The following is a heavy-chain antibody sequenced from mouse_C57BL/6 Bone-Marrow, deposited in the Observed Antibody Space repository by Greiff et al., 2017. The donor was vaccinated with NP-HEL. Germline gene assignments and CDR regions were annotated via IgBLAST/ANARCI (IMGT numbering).Heavy chain of an antibody. Sequence: DVKLVESGGGLVKPGGSLKLSCAASGFTFSSYAMSWVRQTPEKRLEWVATISDGGSYTYYPDNVKGRFTISRDNAKNNLYLQMSHLKSEDTAMYYCAWYDYLDYWGQGTTLTVSS. CDR2: ISDGGSYT. V-gene: IGHV5-4*03. D-gene: IGHD2-3*01. CDR1: GFTFSSYA. J-gene: IGHJ2*01. CDR3: AWYDYLDY.